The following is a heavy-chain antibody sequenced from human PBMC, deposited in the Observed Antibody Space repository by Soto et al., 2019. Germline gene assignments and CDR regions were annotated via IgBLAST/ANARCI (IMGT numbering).Heavy chain of an antibody. D-gene: IGHD2-15*01. CDR3: ARAITGIVVVVTDPNWFDP. CDR2: ISAYNGNT. Sequence: ASVKVSCKASGYTFTSYGISWVRQAPVQGLDWMGWISAYNGNTNYAQKLQGRVTMTTDTSTSTAYMELRSLRSDDTAVYYCARAITGIVVVVTDPNWFDPWGQGTLVTVSS. CDR1: GYTFTSYG. V-gene: IGHV1-18*01. J-gene: IGHJ5*02.